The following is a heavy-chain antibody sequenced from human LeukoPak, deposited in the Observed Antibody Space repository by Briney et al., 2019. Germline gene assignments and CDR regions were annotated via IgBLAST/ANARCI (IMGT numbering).Heavy chain of an antibody. J-gene: IGHJ4*02. CDR1: GGTFSSYA. Sequence: SVKVSCKASGGTFSSYAISWVRQAPGQGLEWMGRIIPILGIANYAQKFQGRVTITADKSTSTAYMELSSLRSEDTAVYYCARDLGWGTTFYFDYWGQGTLVTVSS. V-gene: IGHV1-69*04. D-gene: IGHD2/OR15-2a*01. CDR3: ARDLGWGTTFYFDY. CDR2: IIPILGIA.